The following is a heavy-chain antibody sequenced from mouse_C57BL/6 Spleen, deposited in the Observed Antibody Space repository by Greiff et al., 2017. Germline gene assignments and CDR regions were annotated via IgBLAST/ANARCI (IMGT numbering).Heavy chain of an antibody. CDR1: GYAFSSYW. D-gene: IGHD1-1*01. CDR3: ARYMDYYGSDYFDY. Sequence: VQLQQSGAELVKPGASVKISCKASGYAFSSYWMNWVKQRPGKGLEWIGQFYPGDGDTNYNGKFKGKATLTADKSSSTAYMQLSSLTSEDSAVYFCARYMDYYGSDYFDYWGQGTTLTVSS. CDR2: FYPGDGDT. J-gene: IGHJ2*01. V-gene: IGHV1-80*01.